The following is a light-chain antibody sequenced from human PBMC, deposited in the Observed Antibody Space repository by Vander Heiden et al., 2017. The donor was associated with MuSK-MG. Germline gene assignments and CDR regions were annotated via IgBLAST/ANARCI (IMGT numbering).Light chain of an antibody. J-gene: IGLJ2*01. CDR3: SSNTSSSTLVV. Sequence: QPALTHPASASRSPAHSITFSFPGPSSDVGGYYYVPWYQRHPGKAPKHMIDDVSNRASGVSNRFSGSKSGNTGSLTISGLQAEDEAEDYCSSNTSSSTLVVFGGGTKLTVL. CDR1: SSDVGGYYY. V-gene: IGLV2-14*01. CDR2: DVS.